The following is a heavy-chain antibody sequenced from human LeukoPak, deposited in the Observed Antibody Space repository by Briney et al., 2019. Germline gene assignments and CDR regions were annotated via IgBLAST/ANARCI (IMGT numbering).Heavy chain of an antibody. Sequence: GGSLRLSCAASGFPFSSYEMNWVRQAPGKGLEGVANIKQDGSEKYYVDSVKGRFTISRDNAKNSLYLQMNSLRAEDTALYYCAKDSGSSLGRWFDPWGQGTLVTVSS. CDR3: AKDSGSSLGRWFDP. CDR2: IKQDGSEK. J-gene: IGHJ5*02. V-gene: IGHV3-7*03. CDR1: GFPFSSYE. D-gene: IGHD6-13*01.